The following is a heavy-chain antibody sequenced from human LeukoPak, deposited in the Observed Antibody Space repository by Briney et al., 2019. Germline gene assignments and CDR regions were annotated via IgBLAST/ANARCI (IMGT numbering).Heavy chain of an antibody. D-gene: IGHD2/OR15-2a*01. J-gene: IGHJ4*02. V-gene: IGHV4-61*02. CDR1: GCSITSGDYY. CDR3: ARGFSTISCYDY. CDR2: INSRGST. Sequence: PSQTLSLTCTVSGCSITSGDYYWSWIRQPAGKGLEWIGRINSRGSTNYDPSHKSRVSISVSTSKNYFSLELSSVTAADTAVYYCARGFSTISCYDYWGQGTLVTVTS.